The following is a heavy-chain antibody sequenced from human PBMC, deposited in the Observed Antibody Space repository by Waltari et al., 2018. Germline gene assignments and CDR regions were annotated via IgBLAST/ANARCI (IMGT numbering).Heavy chain of an antibody. CDR2: ISSSSSYI. J-gene: IGHJ3*02. Sequence: EVQLVESGGGLVKPGGSLRLSCAASGFTFSSYSMNWVRTAPGKGLEWVSSISSSSSYIYYADSVKGRFTISRDNAKNSLYLQMNSLRAEDTAVYYCARSLTFGGVDAFDIWGQGTMVTVSS. D-gene: IGHD3-16*01. CDR3: ARSLTFGGVDAFDI. V-gene: IGHV3-21*01. CDR1: GFTFSSYS.